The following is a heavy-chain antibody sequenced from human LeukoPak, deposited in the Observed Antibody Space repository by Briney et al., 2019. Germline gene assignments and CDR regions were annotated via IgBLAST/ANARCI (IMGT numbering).Heavy chain of an antibody. V-gene: IGHV3-9*03. Sequence: GGSLRLSCAASGFTFDDYAMHWVRQAPGKGLEWVSGISWNSGSIGYADSVKGRFTISRDNAKNSLYLQMSSLRAEDMALYYCAKGGIAMVSPAFDYWGQGTLVTVSS. CDR1: GFTFDDYA. CDR2: ISWNSGSI. J-gene: IGHJ4*02. D-gene: IGHD5-18*01. CDR3: AKGGIAMVSPAFDY.